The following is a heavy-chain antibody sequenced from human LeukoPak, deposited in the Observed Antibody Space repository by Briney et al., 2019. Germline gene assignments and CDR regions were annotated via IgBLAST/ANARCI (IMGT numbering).Heavy chain of an antibody. CDR1: GFTFSSYG. D-gene: IGHD3-3*01. J-gene: IGHJ4*02. V-gene: IGHV3-30*18. Sequence: PGRSLRLSCAASGFTFSSYGMHWVRQAPGKGLEWVAVISYDGSNKYYADSVKGRFTISRDNSKNTLYLQMNSLRAKDTAVYYCAKDRRRITIFGVVTPAGVDYWGQGTLVTVSS. CDR3: AKDRRRITIFGVVTPAGVDY. CDR2: ISYDGSNK.